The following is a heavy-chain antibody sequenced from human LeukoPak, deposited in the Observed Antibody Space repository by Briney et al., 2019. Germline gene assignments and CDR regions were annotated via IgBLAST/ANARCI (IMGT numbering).Heavy chain of an antibody. CDR3: ARAPPDNSIQEVQGDY. V-gene: IGHV3-53*01. CDR1: GFTVSSNY. CDR2: IYSGGST. D-gene: IGHD3-3*02. J-gene: IGHJ4*02. Sequence: PGGSLRLSCAASGFTVSSNYMSWVRQAPGKGLEWVSVIYSGGSTHYADTVKGRFTISRDISKNTLYLQMNSLRAEDTATYYCARAPPDNSIQEVQGDYWGQGTLVTVSS.